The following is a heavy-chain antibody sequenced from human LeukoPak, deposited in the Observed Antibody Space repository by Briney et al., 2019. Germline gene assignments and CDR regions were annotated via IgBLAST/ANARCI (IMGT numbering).Heavy chain of an antibody. D-gene: IGHD3-10*01. CDR1: GFTFSIYG. CDR3: ARDKGKGAY. CDR2: ILFDGNNK. Sequence: GRSLRLSCAASGFTFSIYGMRWVRQAPGKGLEWLAHILFDGNNKYIADSVKGRFTISRDNSKNTLYLQMNSLRAEDTAVYYCARDKGKGAYWGQGTLVTVSS. J-gene: IGHJ4*02. V-gene: IGHV3-33*05.